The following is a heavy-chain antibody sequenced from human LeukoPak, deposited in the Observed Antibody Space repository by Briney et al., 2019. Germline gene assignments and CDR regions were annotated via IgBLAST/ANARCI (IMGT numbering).Heavy chain of an antibody. CDR2: IIPILGIA. CDR3: ARDPPSGTVDY. J-gene: IGHJ4*02. V-gene: IGHV1-69*04. D-gene: IGHD1-26*01. Sequence: ASVKVSCKASGGTFSSYAISWVRQAPGQGLEWMGRIIPILGIANYAQKFQGRVTVTADKSTSTAYMELSSLRSEDTAVYYCARDPPSGTVDYWGQGTLVTVSS. CDR1: GGTFSSYA.